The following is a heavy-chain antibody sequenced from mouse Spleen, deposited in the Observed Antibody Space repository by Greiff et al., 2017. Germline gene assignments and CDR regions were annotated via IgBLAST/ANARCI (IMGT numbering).Heavy chain of an antibody. CDR3: ARERWYFDV. J-gene: IGHJ1*01. CDR2: IHPNSGNT. V-gene: IGHV1S130*01. CDR1: GYTFTSSW. Sequence: VQLQQSGSVLVRPGASVKLSCKASGYTFTSSWMHWAKQRPGQGLEWIGEIHPNSGNTNYNEKFKGKATLTVDTSSSTAYVDLSSLTSEDSAVYYCARERWYFDVWGAGTTVTVSS.